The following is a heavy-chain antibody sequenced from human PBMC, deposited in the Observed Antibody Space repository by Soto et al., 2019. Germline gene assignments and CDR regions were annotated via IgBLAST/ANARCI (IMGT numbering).Heavy chain of an antibody. D-gene: IGHD3-10*01. CDR1: GGSISSHY. CDR2: IYYSGSA. CDR3: ARDSRPYYHGSNYGMDV. J-gene: IGHJ6*02. Sequence: PSETLSLTCSVSGGSISSHYWSWVRQPPGKGLEWIGYIYYSGSANYNPSLKSRVTISVDTSKNQFSLKLISVTAADTAVYYCARDSRPYYHGSNYGMDVWGQGTTVTVSS. V-gene: IGHV4-59*11.